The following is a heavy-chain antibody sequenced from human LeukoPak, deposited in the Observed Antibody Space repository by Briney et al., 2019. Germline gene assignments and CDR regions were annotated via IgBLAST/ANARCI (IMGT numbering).Heavy chain of an antibody. CDR2: ISDSGDT. D-gene: IGHD2-2*01. J-gene: IGHJ4*02. CDR3: ARMDCVSTSCPFDY. V-gene: IGHV4-59*01. Sequence: SETLSLTCSVSGDSISSYYWSWIRQSPGKGLEWMGYISDSGDTNYDPSLKSRVSISVDTSKSQLCLKLRSVTAADTAVYYCARMDCVSTSCPFDYWGQGTLVTVSS. CDR1: GDSISSYY.